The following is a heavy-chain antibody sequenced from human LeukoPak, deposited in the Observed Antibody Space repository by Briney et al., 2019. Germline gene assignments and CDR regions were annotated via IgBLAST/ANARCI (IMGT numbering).Heavy chain of an antibody. V-gene: IGHV3-74*01. Sequence: GGSLRLSCAASGFTFSSYWMYWVRQAPGKGLVWVSRINSDGSSTSYADSVKGRFTISRDNAKNTPYLQMNSLRAEDTAVYYCARGGYYYDSSGYYYSPDNWGQGTPVTVSS. D-gene: IGHD3-22*01. J-gene: IGHJ4*02. CDR1: GFTFSSYW. CDR2: INSDGSST. CDR3: ARGGYYYDSSGYYYSPDN.